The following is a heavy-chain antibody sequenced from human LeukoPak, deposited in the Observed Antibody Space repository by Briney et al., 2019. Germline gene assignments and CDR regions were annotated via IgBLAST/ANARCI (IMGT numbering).Heavy chain of an antibody. CDR1: GYTFTGSY. D-gene: IGHD3-16*02. Sequence: ASVKVSCKASGYTFTGSYMHWVRQAPGQGLEWMGWINPNSGGTNYAQKFQGRGTMTRDTSISTDYMELSRLRSDDTAVYYCATLRGMITFGGVIAGSFDYWGQGTLVTVSS. J-gene: IGHJ4*02. CDR3: ATLRGMITFGGVIAGSFDY. V-gene: IGHV1-2*02. CDR2: INPNSGGT.